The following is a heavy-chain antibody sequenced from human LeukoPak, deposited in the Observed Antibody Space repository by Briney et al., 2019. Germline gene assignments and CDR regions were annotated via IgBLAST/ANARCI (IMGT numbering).Heavy chain of an antibody. CDR3: ARDNSVEDTAWWFDP. CDR1: GYTFTGYY. Sequence: ASVKVSCKASGYTFTGYYMHWVRQAPGQGLEWMGWINPNSGGTNYAQKFQGRVTMTRDTSISTAYMELTRLRSDDTAVYYCARDNSVEDTAWWFDPWGQGTLVTVSS. CDR2: INPNSGGT. V-gene: IGHV1-2*02. D-gene: IGHD4-23*01. J-gene: IGHJ5*02.